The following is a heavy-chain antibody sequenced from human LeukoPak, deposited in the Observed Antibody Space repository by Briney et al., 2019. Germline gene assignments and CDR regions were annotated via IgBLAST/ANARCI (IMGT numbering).Heavy chain of an antibody. CDR1: GYTFSRHA. D-gene: IGHD5-18*01. V-gene: IGHV3-23*01. CDR2: VSGSSDNT. CDR3: ACTAYYYYYLDV. J-gene: IGHJ6*03. Sequence: GGSLSLSCAASGYTFSRHAMIWVRRAPGKGLVWVSAVSGSSDNTYYADSVKRRFTVARDNSKNTLYVHMSSLRAEDTAVYYCACTAYYYYYLDVWGKGTTVTVSS.